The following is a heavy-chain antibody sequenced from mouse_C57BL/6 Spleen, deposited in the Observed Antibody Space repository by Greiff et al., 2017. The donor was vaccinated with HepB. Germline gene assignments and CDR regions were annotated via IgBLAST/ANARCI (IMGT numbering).Heavy chain of an antibody. V-gene: IGHV1-26*01. CDR3: ARLGGGFAY. J-gene: IGHJ3*01. Sequence: VQLQQSGPELVKPGASVKISCKASGYTFTDYYMNWVKQSHGKSLEWIGDINPNNGGTSYNQKFKGKATLTVDKSSSTAYMELRSLTSEDSAVYYCARLGGGFAYWGQGTLVTVSA. CDR2: INPNNGGT. CDR1: GYTFTDYY.